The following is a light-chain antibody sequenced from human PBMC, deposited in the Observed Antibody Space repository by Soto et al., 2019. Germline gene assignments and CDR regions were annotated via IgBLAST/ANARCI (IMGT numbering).Light chain of an antibody. Sequence: DIQLTQSPSFLSASVGDRVTITCRASQGISSYLAWYQHKPGKAPKLLIYAASTLQSGVQPRFSGSGSGTEFTLAISSLQPEDFATDYCQQLNSYPLTVGGGTKVEI. CDR3: QQLNSYPLT. CDR1: QGISSY. CDR2: AAS. V-gene: IGKV1-9*01. J-gene: IGKJ4*01.